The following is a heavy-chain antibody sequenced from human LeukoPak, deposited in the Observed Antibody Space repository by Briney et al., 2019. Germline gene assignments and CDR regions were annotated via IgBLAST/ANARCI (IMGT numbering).Heavy chain of an antibody. CDR3: AKDSCSSTSCYEDF. D-gene: IGHD2-2*01. Sequence: GRSLTLSCAASGFTFSNYGMHWVRQPPGKGLEWVGVISYDGSNKYYSDSVKGRFTISRDNSKNTLYLQMNSLRDEDAGVYYCAKDSCSSTSCYEDFWGQGTLVTVPS. V-gene: IGHV3-30*18. CDR2: ISYDGSNK. CDR1: GFTFSNYG. J-gene: IGHJ4*02.